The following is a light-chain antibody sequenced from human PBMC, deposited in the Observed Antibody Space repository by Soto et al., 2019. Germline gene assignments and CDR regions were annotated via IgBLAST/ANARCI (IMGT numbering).Light chain of an antibody. J-gene: IGLJ2*01. Sequence: QSALTQPASVSGSPGQSITISCTGTSSDVGGYNYVSWYQQHPGKAPKLMISDVSNRPSGVSNRFSGPKSGNTASLTISGLQAEDEADYYCCSYTSSSTPVVFGGGTKVTVL. CDR1: SSDVGGYNY. CDR2: DVS. V-gene: IGLV2-14*03. CDR3: CSYTSSSTPVV.